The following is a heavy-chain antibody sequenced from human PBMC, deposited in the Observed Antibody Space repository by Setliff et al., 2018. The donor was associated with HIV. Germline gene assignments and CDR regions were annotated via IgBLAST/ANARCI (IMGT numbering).Heavy chain of an antibody. CDR3: ARFPSSTSFYYFDY. CDR2: INHSGST. J-gene: IGHJ4*02. CDR1: GGSFSDYY. D-gene: IGHD2-2*01. V-gene: IGHV4-34*01. Sequence: SETLSLTCAVYGGSFSDYYWSWIRQPPGKGLEWIGEINHSGSTKYNPSLKSRVTISVDTSKNQFSLKLSSVTAADTAVYYCARFPSSTSFYYFDYWGQGTLVTVSS.